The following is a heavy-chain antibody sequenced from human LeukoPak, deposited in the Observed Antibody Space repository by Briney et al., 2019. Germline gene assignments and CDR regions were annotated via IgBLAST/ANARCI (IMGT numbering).Heavy chain of an antibody. CDR2: IYYSGST. Sequence: PSQTLSLTCTVSGGSISSGDYYWSWIRQPPGKGLEWIGYIYYSGSTYYNPSLKSRVTISVDTSKNQFSLKLSSVTAADTAVYYCALQTRFDRFLDYWGQGTLVTVSS. J-gene: IGHJ4*02. CDR3: ALQTRFDRFLDY. D-gene: IGHD3-9*01. CDR1: GGSISSGDYY. V-gene: IGHV4-30-4*01.